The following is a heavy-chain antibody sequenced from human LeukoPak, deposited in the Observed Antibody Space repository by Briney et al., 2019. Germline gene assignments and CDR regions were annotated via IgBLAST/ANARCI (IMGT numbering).Heavy chain of an antibody. J-gene: IGHJ3*02. CDR2: IYYSESP. CDR1: GRSISSSSYY. Sequence: SETLSLTCTVSGRSISSSSYYWRSIRQPPGKGLEWLGSIYYSESPYYHPSLKSRVTISVDTSKSQFSLKLSSVTAADTAVYYCARRTRLWDIDAFDIWGQGTMVTVSS. CDR3: ARRTRLWDIDAFDI. V-gene: IGHV4-39*01. D-gene: IGHD2-15*01.